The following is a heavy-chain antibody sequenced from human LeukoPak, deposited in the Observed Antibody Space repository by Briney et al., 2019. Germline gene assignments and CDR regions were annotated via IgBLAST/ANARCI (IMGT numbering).Heavy chain of an antibody. CDR1: GSTFTTYV. CDR3: ARGTTSTYYNPSGYFDH. D-gene: IGHD3-10*01. J-gene: IGHJ1*01. CDR2: ISAYIGNT. Sequence: LVRVCCKAAGSTFTTYVIIWVRQAPGQGLEWMGWISAYIGNTNYAEKLQGRVTMTTDTSTSTAYLELRSLRSDDTAVYYCARGTTSTYYNPSGYFDHWGQGTLVTVSS. V-gene: IGHV1-18*01.